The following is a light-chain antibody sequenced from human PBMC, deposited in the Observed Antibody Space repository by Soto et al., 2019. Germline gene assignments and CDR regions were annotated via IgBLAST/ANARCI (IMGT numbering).Light chain of an antibody. V-gene: IGKV1-39*01. J-gene: IGKJ5*01. CDR2: AAS. CDR1: ESIRTH. Sequence: DIQMTQSPSSLSTSVGDRVTITCRASESIRTHLNWYQQKPGKAPRLLIYAASRLQSGVPSRFSGTGSGTEFTLNIRKLQPEDFANYHCPQGDGKPLVTFGQGTRLVIK. CDR3: PQGDGKPLVT.